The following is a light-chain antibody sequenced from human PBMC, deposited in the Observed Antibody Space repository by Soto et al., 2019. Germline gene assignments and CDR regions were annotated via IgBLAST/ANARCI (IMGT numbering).Light chain of an antibody. CDR1: SKDVGGYDF. J-gene: IGLJ2*01. CDR2: DVI. V-gene: IGLV2-14*03. CDR3: GSYTARGTFL. Sequence: QSALTQPASVSGSPGQSITISCTGTSKDVGGYDFVSWFQQYPGKAPKVVIYDVIDRPSGVSNRFSGSKSGNTASLTISGLQADDEADYYCGSYTARGTFLFGGGTKLTVL.